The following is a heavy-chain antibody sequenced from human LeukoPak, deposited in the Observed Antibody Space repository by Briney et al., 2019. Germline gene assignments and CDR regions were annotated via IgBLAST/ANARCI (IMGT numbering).Heavy chain of an antibody. CDR1: GGTFSSYA. CDR2: IIPIFGTA. J-gene: IGHJ4*02. V-gene: IGHV1-69*05. D-gene: IGHD1-7*01. CDR3: ARTHSGTTLSLDY. Sequence: ASVKVSCKASGGTFSSYAISWVRQAPGQGLEWMGRIIPIFGTANYAQKFQGRVTITTDESTSTAYMELSSLRSEDTAVYYCARTHSGTTLSLDYWGQGTLVTVSS.